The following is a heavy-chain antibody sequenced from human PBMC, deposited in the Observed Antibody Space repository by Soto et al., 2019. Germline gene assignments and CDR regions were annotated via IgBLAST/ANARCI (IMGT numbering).Heavy chain of an antibody. D-gene: IGHD3-22*01. V-gene: IGHV1-69*13. CDR2: IIPIFGTA. Sequence: ASVKVSCKASGGTFSSYAISWVRQAPGQGLEWMGGIIPIFGTANYAQKFQGRVTITADESTSTAYMELSSLRSEDTAVYYCAREHYYDSSGLSFDYWGQGTLVTVSS. CDR1: GGTFSSYA. J-gene: IGHJ4*02. CDR3: AREHYYDSSGLSFDY.